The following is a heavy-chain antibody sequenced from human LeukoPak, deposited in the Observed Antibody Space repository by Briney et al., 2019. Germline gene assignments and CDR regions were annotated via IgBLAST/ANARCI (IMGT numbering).Heavy chain of an antibody. V-gene: IGHV1-8*03. D-gene: IGHD6-13*01. J-gene: IGHJ5*02. CDR1: GYTFTSYD. CDR2: MNPNSGNT. CDR3: ARAEYSSSWYYP. Sequence: ASVKVSCKASGYTFTSYDINWVRQATGQGLEWMGWMNPNSGNTSYAQKFQGRVTITRNTSISTAYMELSSLRSEDTAVYYCARAEYSSSWYYPWGQGTLVTVSS.